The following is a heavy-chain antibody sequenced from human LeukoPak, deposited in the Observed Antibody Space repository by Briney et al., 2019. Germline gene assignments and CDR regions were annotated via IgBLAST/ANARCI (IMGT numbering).Heavy chain of an antibody. D-gene: IGHD1-7*01. CDR1: GFTFNNYW. Sequence: GGSLRLSCAASGFTFNNYWIHWVRQAPGKGLEWVANIKQDGSEKNYVNSVKGRFTISRDNAKNSLYLQMNSLRAEDTAIYYCAREDDWNYEDYWGQGTLVTVSS. CDR2: IKQDGSEK. V-gene: IGHV3-7*01. CDR3: AREDDWNYEDY. J-gene: IGHJ4*02.